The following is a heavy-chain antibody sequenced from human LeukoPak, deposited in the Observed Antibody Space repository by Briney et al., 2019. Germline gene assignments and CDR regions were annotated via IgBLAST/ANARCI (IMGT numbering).Heavy chain of an antibody. CDR1: GGSISSYY. CDR2: IYYSGST. CDR3: ARVRYSYGRPFDY. V-gene: IGHV4-59*12. J-gene: IGHJ4*02. D-gene: IGHD5-18*01. Sequence: SETLSLTCTVSGGSISSYYWSWIRQPPGKGLEWIGYIYYSGSTYYNPSLKSRVTISVDTSKNQFSLKLSSVTAADTAVYYCARVRYSYGRPFDYWGQGTLVTVSS.